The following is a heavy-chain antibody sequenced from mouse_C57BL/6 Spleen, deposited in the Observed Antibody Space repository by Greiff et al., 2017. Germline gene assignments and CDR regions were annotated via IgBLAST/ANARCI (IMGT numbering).Heavy chain of an antibody. CDR3: ARGRDYSNYDWFAY. Sequence: QVQLQQPGAELVRPGSSVKLSCKASGYTFTSYWMDWVKQRPGQGLEWIGNIYPSDSATHYNQKFKDKATLTVDKSSRTAYMQLSSLTSEDSAVYYCARGRDYSNYDWFAYWGQGTLVTVSA. CDR1: GYTFTSYW. J-gene: IGHJ3*01. D-gene: IGHD2-5*01. CDR2: IYPSDSAT. V-gene: IGHV1-61*01.